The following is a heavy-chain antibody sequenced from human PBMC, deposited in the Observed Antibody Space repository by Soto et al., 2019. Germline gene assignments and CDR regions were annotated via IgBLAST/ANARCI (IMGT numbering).Heavy chain of an antibody. Sequence: ASVKVSCKASGYTFTSYAMHWVRQAPGQRLEWMGWINAGNGNTNYSQKFQGRVTITTDTSASTAYMELSSLRSEDTAVYYCARADYEYSGGWYNNRLSYGSDYWGQGTLVTVSS. CDR2: INAGNGNT. CDR1: GYTFTSYA. D-gene: IGHD6-19*01. V-gene: IGHV1-3*01. CDR3: ARADYEYSGGWYNNRLSYGSDY. J-gene: IGHJ4*02.